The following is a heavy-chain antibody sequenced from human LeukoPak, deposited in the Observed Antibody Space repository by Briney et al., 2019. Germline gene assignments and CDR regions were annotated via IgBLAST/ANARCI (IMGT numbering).Heavy chain of an antibody. Sequence: PSETLSLTCAVYGGSITGYYWSWIRQTPGRGLEWVGEIHYTGATRYNPSLKSRATISTDTSKNQFSLRLSSVTAADTAVYYCAGRNILSGYCFDFWGQGALVTVSS. J-gene: IGHJ4*02. D-gene: IGHD3-9*01. CDR1: GGSITGYY. CDR2: IHYTGAT. CDR3: AGRNILSGYCFDF. V-gene: IGHV4-34*01.